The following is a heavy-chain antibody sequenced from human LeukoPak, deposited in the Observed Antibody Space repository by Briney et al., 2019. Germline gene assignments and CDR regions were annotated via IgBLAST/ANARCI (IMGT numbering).Heavy chain of an antibody. CDR1: GFTFSSYA. V-gene: IGHV3-23*01. J-gene: IGHJ4*02. Sequence: GGSLRLSYAASGFTFSSYAMSWVRQAPGKGLEWVSAISGSGGSTYYADSVKGRFTISRDNSKNTLYLQMNSLRAEDTAVYYCAKGGPRYYYGSGSYYTHWGQGTLVTVSS. CDR2: ISGSGGST. CDR3: AKGGPRYYYGSGSYYTH. D-gene: IGHD3-10*01.